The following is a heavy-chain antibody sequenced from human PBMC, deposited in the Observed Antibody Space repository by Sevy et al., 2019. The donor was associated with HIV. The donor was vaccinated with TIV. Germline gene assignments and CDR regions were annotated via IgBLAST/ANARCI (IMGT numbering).Heavy chain of an antibody. CDR2: MNPNSGNT. J-gene: IGHJ3*02. CDR1: GYTFTSYD. V-gene: IGHV1-8*01. Sequence: ASVKVSCKASGYTFTSYDINWVRQATGQGLEWMGWMNPNSGNTGYSQKFQGRVTMTRNTSISTAYMELSSLRSEDTAVYYCASRSGDYYLGAFDIWGQGTMVTVSS. D-gene: IGHD4-17*01. CDR3: ASRSGDYYLGAFDI.